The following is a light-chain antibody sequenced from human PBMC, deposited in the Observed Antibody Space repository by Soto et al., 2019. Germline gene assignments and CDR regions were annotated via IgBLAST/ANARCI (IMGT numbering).Light chain of an antibody. CDR3: QQYNSYSLPT. J-gene: IGKJ5*01. Sequence: DIQMTQSPSTLSASVGDRVTITCRASQSISSWLAWYQQKPGKAPKLLIYDASSLESGVPSRFSGSGSGTEFTLTISSLQPDDFATYYCQQYNSYSLPTFGQGTRLEI. V-gene: IGKV1-5*01. CDR1: QSISSW. CDR2: DAS.